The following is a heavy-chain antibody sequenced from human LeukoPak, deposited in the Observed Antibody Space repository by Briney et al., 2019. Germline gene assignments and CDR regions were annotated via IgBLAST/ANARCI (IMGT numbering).Heavy chain of an antibody. Sequence: PSETLSLTYTVSGGSISSYYWSWIRQPPGKGLEWIGYIYYSGSTNYNPSLKSRVTISVDTSKNQFSLKLSSVTAADTAVYYCARDSGGWGSYYYYGMDVWGQGTTVTVSS. CDR3: ARDSGGWGSYYYYGMDV. CDR2: IYYSGST. D-gene: IGHD6-19*01. J-gene: IGHJ6*02. CDR1: GGSISSYY. V-gene: IGHV4-59*01.